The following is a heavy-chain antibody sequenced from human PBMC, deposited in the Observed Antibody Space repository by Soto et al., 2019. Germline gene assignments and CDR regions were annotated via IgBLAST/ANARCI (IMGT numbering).Heavy chain of an antibody. CDR3: ARQAKIGDRSQFYFDS. D-gene: IGHD3-16*01. J-gene: IGHJ4*02. CDR1: GSTFSLYA. V-gene: IGHV3-30*04. CDR2: ISYNGRNK. Sequence: LRLSCAASGSTFSLYAMHLVRQAPVKGLEWVAVISYNGRNKHYVDSVKGRFTISRDNSQDTLYLQMDSLRPDDTAVYYCARQAKIGDRSQFYFDSWGQGTLVTVSS.